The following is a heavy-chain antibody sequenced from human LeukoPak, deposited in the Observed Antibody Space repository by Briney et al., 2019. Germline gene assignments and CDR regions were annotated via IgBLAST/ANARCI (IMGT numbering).Heavy chain of an antibody. V-gene: IGHV1-8*03. D-gene: IGHD6-13*01. CDR2: MNPNSGNT. J-gene: IGHJ4*02. CDR3: AKDLEAAAGTGYFDY. CDR1: GYTFTSYD. Sequence: ASVKVSCKASGYTFTSYDINWVRQATGQGLEWMGWMNPNSGNTGYAQKFQGRVTITRNTSISTAYMELSSLRSEDTALYYCAKDLEAAAGTGYFDYWGQGTLVTVSS.